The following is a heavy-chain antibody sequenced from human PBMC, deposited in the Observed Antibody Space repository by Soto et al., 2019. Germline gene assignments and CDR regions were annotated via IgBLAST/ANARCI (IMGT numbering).Heavy chain of an antibody. V-gene: IGHV4-4*02. CDR1: GGSISSGW. CDR2: VLHSGTT. J-gene: IGHJ5*02. Sequence: ETLSLSCAVSGGSISSGWWTWVRQPPGKGLEWIGEVLHSGTTHYNSSLQSRVTISIDKSKNQFSLNLSSVTAADTAVYYCSSRVTDAPTWGQGTLVTVS. D-gene: IGHD3-10*01. CDR3: SSRVTDAPT.